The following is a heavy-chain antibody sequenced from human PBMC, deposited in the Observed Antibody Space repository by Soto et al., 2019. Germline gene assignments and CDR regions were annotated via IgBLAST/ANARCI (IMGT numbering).Heavy chain of an antibody. CDR2: IYPGDSDT. CDR3: ARLSDYDFWSGYYKSYYYYGMDV. V-gene: IGHV5-51*01. CDR1: VYSFTSYW. Sequence: XESLKISYQCSVYSFTSYWIGLVLQMPGKGLEWMGIIYPGDSDTRYSPSFQGQVTISADKSISTAYLQWSSLKASDTAMYYCARLSDYDFWSGYYKSYYYYGMDVWGQGTTVTVSS. J-gene: IGHJ6*02. D-gene: IGHD3-3*01.